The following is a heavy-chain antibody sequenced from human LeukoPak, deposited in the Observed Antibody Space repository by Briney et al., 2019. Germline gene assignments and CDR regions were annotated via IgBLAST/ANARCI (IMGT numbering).Heavy chain of an antibody. Sequence: GSSVKVSCKASGGTFISYAISWVRQAPGQGLEWMGRIIPILGIANYAQKFQGRVTITADKSTSTAYMELSSLRSEDTAVYYCARSRVAVAGFDYWGQGTLVTVSS. V-gene: IGHV1-69*04. D-gene: IGHD6-19*01. CDR2: IIPILGIA. CDR1: GGTFISYA. CDR3: ARSRVAVAGFDY. J-gene: IGHJ4*02.